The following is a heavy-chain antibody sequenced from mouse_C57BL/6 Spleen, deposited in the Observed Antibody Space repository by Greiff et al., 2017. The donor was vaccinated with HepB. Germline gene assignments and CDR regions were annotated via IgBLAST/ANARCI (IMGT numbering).Heavy chain of an antibody. CDR1: GYTFTDYE. CDR2: IDPETGGT. Sequence: VQLKQSGAELVRPGASVTLSCKASGYTFTDYEMHWVKQTPVHGLEWIGAIDPETGGTAYNQKFKGKAILTADKSSSTAYMELRSLTSEDSAVYYCTIYGFAYWGQGTLVTVSA. CDR3: TIYGFAY. J-gene: IGHJ3*01. V-gene: IGHV1-15*01. D-gene: IGHD1-1*01.